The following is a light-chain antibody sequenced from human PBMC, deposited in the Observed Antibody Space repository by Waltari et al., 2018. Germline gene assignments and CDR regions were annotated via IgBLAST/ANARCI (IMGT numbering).Light chain of an antibody. V-gene: IGLV3-1*01. Sequence: SYDLTQSPSVCVSPGHTARTTCSGDKLEDQYANWYQQKAGQSPVLVIYQDTKRPLGIPGRFSGSSSGNTATLTISGTQSLDEADYFCQVWDTTTAVFGGGTKVTVL. CDR1: KLEDQY. J-gene: IGLJ3*02. CDR2: QDT. CDR3: QVWDTTTAV.